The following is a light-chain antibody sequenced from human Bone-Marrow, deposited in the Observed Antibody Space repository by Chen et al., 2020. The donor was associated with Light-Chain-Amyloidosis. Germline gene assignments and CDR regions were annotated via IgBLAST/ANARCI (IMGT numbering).Light chain of an antibody. CDR1: KLGDKY. CDR3: QACDSSTVV. V-gene: IGLV3-1*01. Sequence: SYELTQPPSVSVSPGQTASITCSGDKLGDKYACWYQQKPGQSPVLVIYQDSKRPSGIPGRFSGSNSGNTATLTISGTQAMDEADYYCQACDSSTVVFGGGTKLTVL. J-gene: IGLJ2*01. CDR2: QDS.